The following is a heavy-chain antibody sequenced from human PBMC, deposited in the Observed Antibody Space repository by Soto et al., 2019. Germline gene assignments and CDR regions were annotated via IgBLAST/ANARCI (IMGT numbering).Heavy chain of an antibody. D-gene: IGHD6-19*01. Sequence: QVQLVQSGAEVKKPGSSVKVSCKASGGTFSSYAISWVRQAPGQGLEWMGGIIPIFGTANYAQKFQGRVMVPADESTSTGYRELSSLRSEDTAVYYCASERAPEVAAGYFDYWGQGALVTVSS. V-gene: IGHV1-69*12. CDR2: IIPIFGTA. CDR3: ASERAPEVAAGYFDY. J-gene: IGHJ4*02. CDR1: GGTFSSYA.